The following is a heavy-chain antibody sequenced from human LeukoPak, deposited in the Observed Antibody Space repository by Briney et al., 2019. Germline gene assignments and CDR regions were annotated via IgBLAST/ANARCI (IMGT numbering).Heavy chain of an antibody. CDR2: IYYSGTT. CDR3: ARLTVAGTGDS. V-gene: IGHV4-59*01. J-gene: IGHJ4*02. D-gene: IGHD6-19*01. CDR1: GGSLSSYY. Sequence: PSETLSLTCTVPGGSLSSYYWSWVRQPPGEGLEWIGYIYYSGTTDYNPSLKSRVTISVDTSKNQFSLKMRSVTAADTAVYYCARLTVAGTGDSWGQGTLVTVSS.